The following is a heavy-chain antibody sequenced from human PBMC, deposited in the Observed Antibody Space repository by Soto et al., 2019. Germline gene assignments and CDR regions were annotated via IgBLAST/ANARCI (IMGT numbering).Heavy chain of an antibody. Sequence: ASVKVSCKASGYTFTSYGISWVRQAPGQGLEWMGWISAYNGNTNYAQKLQGRVTMTTDTSTSTAYMELRSLRSDDMAVYYCARDRYCSRTSCRFQSGGMDVWGQGTTVTVSS. J-gene: IGHJ6*02. CDR3: ARDRYCSRTSCRFQSGGMDV. CDR1: GYTFTSYG. D-gene: IGHD2-2*01. CDR2: ISAYNGNT. V-gene: IGHV1-18*03.